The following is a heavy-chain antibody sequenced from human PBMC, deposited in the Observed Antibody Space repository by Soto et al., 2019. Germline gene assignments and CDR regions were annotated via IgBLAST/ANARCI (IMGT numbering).Heavy chain of an antibody. D-gene: IGHD6-13*01. CDR1: GYTFTSYD. CDR2: MNPNSGNT. CDR3: ARGLAAAGLSWFDP. J-gene: IGHJ5*02. Sequence: QVQLVQSGAEVKKPGASVKVSCKASGYTFTSYDINWVRQATGQGLEWMGWMNPNSGNTGYAQKFQGRVTMTRNTSISTAYMELRSLRSEDTAVYYCARGLAAAGLSWFDPWGQGTLVTVSS. V-gene: IGHV1-8*01.